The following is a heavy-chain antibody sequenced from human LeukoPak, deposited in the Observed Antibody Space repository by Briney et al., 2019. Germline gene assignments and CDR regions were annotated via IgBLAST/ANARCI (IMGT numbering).Heavy chain of an antibody. CDR2: ISGSGDNI. CDR3: AKGTSPFDP. V-gene: IGHV3-23*01. Sequence: GGSLRLSCAASGFTFSSYGMHWVRQAPGKGLEWVSLISGSGDNIYYVDSVKGRFTISRDNSKNTLYLQMNSLRAEDTAVYFCAKGTSPFDPWGQGTLVTVSS. J-gene: IGHJ5*02. CDR1: GFTFSSYG.